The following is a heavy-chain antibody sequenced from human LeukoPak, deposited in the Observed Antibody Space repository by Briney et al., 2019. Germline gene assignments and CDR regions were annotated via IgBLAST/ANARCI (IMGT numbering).Heavy chain of an antibody. D-gene: IGHD3-10*01. CDR2: INDDGRST. CDR3: AKLAKYFYGSETYYFFEH. V-gene: IGHV3-74*01. CDR1: GFTFSSYW. J-gene: IGHJ4*02. Sequence: GGSLRLSCAASGFTFSSYWMHWVRQAPGKGLVGVSRINDDGRSTNYADSVKGRFTISRDNAKNSLYLQMNSLRVEDTAMYYCAKLAKYFYGSETYYFFEHWGQGTPVTASS.